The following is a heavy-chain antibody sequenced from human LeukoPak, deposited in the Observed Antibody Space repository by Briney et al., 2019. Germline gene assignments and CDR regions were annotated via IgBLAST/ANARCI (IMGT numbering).Heavy chain of an antibody. V-gene: IGHV4-59*01. D-gene: IGHD6-13*01. CDR3: ARVSAAAGVDC. J-gene: IGHJ4*02. CDR2: IYYSGST. CDR1: GGSISSYY. Sequence: PSETLSLTCTVSGGSISSYYWSWIRQPPGKGLEWIGYIYYSGSTNYNPSLKSRVTISVDTSKNQFSLKLRSGTAADTAVYYCARVSAAAGVDCWGQGTLVTVSS.